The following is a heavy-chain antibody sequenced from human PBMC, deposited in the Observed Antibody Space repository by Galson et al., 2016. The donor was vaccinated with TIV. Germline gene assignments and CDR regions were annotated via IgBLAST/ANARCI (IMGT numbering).Heavy chain of an antibody. CDR3: ARSEYSYGKYYYYYYMDV. CDR1: GGSFNSYT. Sequence: SVKVSCKASGGSFNSYTISWVRQAPGQGLEWMGGIIRLFGTTKYAQRFQGRVTITADESTSTAYMELSSLRSEDTAVFYCARSEYSYGKYYYYYYMDVWGKGTTVIVSS. D-gene: IGHD5-18*01. V-gene: IGHV1-69*13. CDR2: IIRLFGTT. J-gene: IGHJ6*03.